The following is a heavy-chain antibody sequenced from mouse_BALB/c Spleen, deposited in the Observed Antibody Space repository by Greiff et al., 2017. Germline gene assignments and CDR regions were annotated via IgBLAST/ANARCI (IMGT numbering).Heavy chain of an antibody. D-gene: IGHD1-1*01. CDR1: GFTFSSYA. J-gene: IGHJ2*01. Sequence: EVKLMESGGGLVKPGGSLKLSCAASGFTFSSYAMSWVRQTPEKRLEWVASISSGGSTYYPDSVKGRFTISRDNARNILYLQMSSLRSEDTAMYYCARGGDYGSSSYYFDYWGQGTTLTVSS. V-gene: IGHV5-6-5*01. CDR2: ISSGGST. CDR3: ARGGDYGSSSYYFDY.